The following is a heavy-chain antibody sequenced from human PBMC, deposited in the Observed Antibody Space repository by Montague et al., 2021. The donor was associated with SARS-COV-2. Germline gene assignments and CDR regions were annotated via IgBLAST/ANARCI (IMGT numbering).Heavy chain of an antibody. D-gene: IGHD5-12*01. CDR1: GGSISSSSYY. Sequence: SETLSLTCTVSGGSISSSSYYWGWIRQPPGKGLEWIGSIYYSGSTXYNPSLKSRVTISVDTSKNQFSLKLSSVTAADTAVYYRARHERQWLRLYPYYFDYWGQGTLVTVSS. CDR3: ARHERQWLRLYPYYFDY. V-gene: IGHV4-39*01. CDR2: IYYSGST. J-gene: IGHJ4*02.